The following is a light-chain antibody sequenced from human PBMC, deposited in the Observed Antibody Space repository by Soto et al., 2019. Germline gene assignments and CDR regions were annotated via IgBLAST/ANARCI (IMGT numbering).Light chain of an antibody. CDR3: GTWDSSLTAGV. Sequence: QSVLTQPPSVSAAPGQKVTISCSGSSSNVGNSYVSWYQQLPGTVPKRLIYDDNKRPSGIPDRFSGSKSGTSATLGITGLQTGDEADYYCGTWDSSLTAGVFGGGTKLTVL. J-gene: IGLJ2*01. CDR2: DDN. V-gene: IGLV1-51*01. CDR1: SSNVGNSY.